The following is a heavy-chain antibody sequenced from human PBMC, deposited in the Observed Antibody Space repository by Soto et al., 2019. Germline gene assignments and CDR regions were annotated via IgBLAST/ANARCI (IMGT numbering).Heavy chain of an antibody. J-gene: IGHJ4*02. V-gene: IGHV4-59*01. CDR2: IYDSGST. CDR3: AREDYFDSGGFPI. CDR1: GGSISSYY. Sequence: SETLALTSTVSGGSISSYYWSWIRQPPGKGLEWIGYIYDSGSTKYNPSLKSRVTISVDTTNNQFYLKLSYVTAADTAVYYCAREDYFDSGGFPIWGQGTLVTVSS. D-gene: IGHD3-22*01.